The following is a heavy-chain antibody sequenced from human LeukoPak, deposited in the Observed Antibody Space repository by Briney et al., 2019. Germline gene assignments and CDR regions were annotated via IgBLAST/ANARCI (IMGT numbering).Heavy chain of an antibody. V-gene: IGHV3-30*02. CDR2: IRYDGSNK. D-gene: IGHD3-22*01. Sequence: GGSLRLSCAASGFTFSSYGMHWVRRAPGKGLEWVAFIRYDGSNKYYADSVKGRFTISRDNSKNTLYLQMNSLRAEDTAVYYCAKEGYYYDSSGYSPEVYFDYWGQGTLVTVSS. CDR3: AKEGYYYDSSGYSPEVYFDY. J-gene: IGHJ4*02. CDR1: GFTFSSYG.